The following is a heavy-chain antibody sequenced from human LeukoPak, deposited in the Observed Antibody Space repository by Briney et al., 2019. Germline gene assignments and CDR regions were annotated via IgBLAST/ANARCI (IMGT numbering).Heavy chain of an antibody. V-gene: IGHV1-46*01. CDR3: ARGYCSSTSCYSQVRKRASIAAAAPEDRADWFDP. Sequence: ASVKVSCKASGYTFTSYYMHWVRQAPGQGLEWMGTINPSGGSTSYAQKFQGRVTMTRDMSTSTVYMELSSLRSEDTAVYYCARGYCSSTSCYSQVRKRASIAAAAPEDRADWFDPWGQGTLVTVSS. CDR2: INPSGGST. D-gene: IGHD2-2*02. J-gene: IGHJ5*02. CDR1: GYTFTSYY.